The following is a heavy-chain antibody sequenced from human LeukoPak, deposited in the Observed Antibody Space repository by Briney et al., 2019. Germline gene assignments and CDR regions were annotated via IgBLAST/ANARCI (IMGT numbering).Heavy chain of an antibody. D-gene: IGHD3/OR15-3a*01. CDR2: IYYSGST. Sequence: SGTLSLTCTVSGGSISSGGYYWSWIRQHPGKGLEWIGYIYYSGSTYYNPSLKSRVSISVDMSKNRFSLKMSSVTAADTAVYYCARAPGTGPDYWGQGTLVTVSS. J-gene: IGHJ4*02. V-gene: IGHV4-31*03. CDR3: ARAPGTGPDY. CDR1: GGSISSGGYY.